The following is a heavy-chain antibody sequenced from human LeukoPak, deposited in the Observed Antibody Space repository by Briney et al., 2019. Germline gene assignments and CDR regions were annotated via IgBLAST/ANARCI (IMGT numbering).Heavy chain of an antibody. CDR3: AKDSRITMIVVVITPDDAFDI. D-gene: IGHD3-22*01. Sequence: GGSLRLSCAASGFTFSSYWMSWVRQAPGKGLEWVANIKQDGSEKYYVDSVKGRFTISRDNAKNSLYLQMNSLRAEDTAVYYCAKDSRITMIVVVITPDDAFDIWGQGTMVTVSS. V-gene: IGHV3-7*03. CDR1: GFTFSSYW. J-gene: IGHJ3*02. CDR2: IKQDGSEK.